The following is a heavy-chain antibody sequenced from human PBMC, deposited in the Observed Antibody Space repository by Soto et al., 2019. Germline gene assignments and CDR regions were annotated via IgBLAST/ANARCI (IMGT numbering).Heavy chain of an antibody. V-gene: IGHV4-31*03. D-gene: IGHD2-2*01. J-gene: IGHJ5*02. CDR2: VYYSGSS. CDR1: GDSISGGASF. CDR3: AKLSCTSSTCYFPGWFDP. Sequence: PSETLSLTCTGSGDSISGGASFWSWIRQPPGKGLEWIANVYYSGSSYYNPSLKSRLTISVDTTKNQFSLQLESMTAADTAVYYCAKLSCTSSTCYFPGWFDPWGQGTLVTVSS.